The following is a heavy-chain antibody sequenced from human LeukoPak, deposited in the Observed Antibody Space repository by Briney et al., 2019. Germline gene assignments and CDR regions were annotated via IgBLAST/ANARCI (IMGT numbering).Heavy chain of an antibody. Sequence: SVKVSCKASGSTSSSYTISWVRQAPGQGLEWMGRIIPILGIANYAQKFQGRVTITADKSTSTAYMELSSLRSEDTAVYYCARGTRDYYSRGLNWFDPWGQGTLVTVSS. V-gene: IGHV1-69*02. CDR3: ARGTRDYYSRGLNWFDP. CDR1: GSTSSSYT. CDR2: IIPILGIA. J-gene: IGHJ5*02. D-gene: IGHD4-17*01.